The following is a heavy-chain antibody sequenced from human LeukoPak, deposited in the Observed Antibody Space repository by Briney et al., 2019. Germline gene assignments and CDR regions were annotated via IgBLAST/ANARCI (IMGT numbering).Heavy chain of an antibody. CDR2: ISASGGST. V-gene: IGHV3-23*01. CDR1: GFTFSSYA. J-gene: IGHJ3*02. CDR3: ARGLRPLNDAFDI. Sequence: GGSLRLSCAASGFTFSSYAMTWVRQAPGKGLEWVSAISASGGSTYYADSVKGRFTISRDNSKNTLYLQMNSLRAEDTAVYYCARGLRPLNDAFDIWGQGTMVTVSS.